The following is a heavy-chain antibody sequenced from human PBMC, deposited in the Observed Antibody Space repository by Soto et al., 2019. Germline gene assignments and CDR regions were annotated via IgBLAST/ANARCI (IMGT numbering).Heavy chain of an antibody. V-gene: IGHV3-53*01. J-gene: IGHJ3*01. CDR3: ATWHEREHAYDV. CDR1: GLTISDKKY. D-gene: IGHD1-1*01. Sequence: DVQLVQSGGGLIQPGESLRLSCAAFGLTISDKKYVAWVRQAPGKGLGWVSALYDVGSSFYADSVKGRFTTASDSSKTTVYLQMKDLRPDDTAVYYCATWHEREHAYDVWGQGTTVTVSS. CDR2: LYDVGSS.